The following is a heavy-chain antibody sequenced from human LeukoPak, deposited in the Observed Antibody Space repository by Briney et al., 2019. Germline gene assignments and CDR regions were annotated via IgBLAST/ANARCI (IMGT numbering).Heavy chain of an antibody. CDR1: GGSFSGYY. Sequence: PSETLSLTCVVYGGSFSGYYWSWIRQPPGKGLEWIGEINHSGSTNYNPSLKSRVTISVDTSKNQFSLKLSSVTAADAAVYYCARETPLRWWFDPWGQGTLVTVSS. V-gene: IGHV4-34*01. CDR3: ARETPLRWWFDP. D-gene: IGHD4-23*01. J-gene: IGHJ5*02. CDR2: INHSGST.